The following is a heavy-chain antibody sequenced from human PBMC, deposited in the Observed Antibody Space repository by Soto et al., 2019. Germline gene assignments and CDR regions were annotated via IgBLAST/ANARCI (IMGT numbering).Heavy chain of an antibody. Sequence: SETLSLTCAVYGGSFSGYYWSWIRQPPGKGLEWIGYIYYSGSTNYNPSLKSRVTISVDTSKNQFSLKLSSVTAADTAVYYCARHPPYGDSLDYYHYYMDVWGKGTTVTSP. CDR2: IYYSGST. V-gene: IGHV4-59*08. J-gene: IGHJ6*03. D-gene: IGHD4-17*01. CDR1: GGSFSGYY. CDR3: ARHPPYGDSLDYYHYYMDV.